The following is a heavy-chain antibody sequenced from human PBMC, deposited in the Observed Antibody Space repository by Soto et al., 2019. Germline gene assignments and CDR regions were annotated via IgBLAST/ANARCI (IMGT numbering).Heavy chain of an antibody. D-gene: IGHD2-21*01. J-gene: IGHJ4*02. CDR1: GFTVSSNY. CDR3: ARDLWPGAVMALDY. CDR2: IYGGGST. Sequence: EVQLVESGGGLIQPGGSLRLSCAASGFTVSSNYMSWVRQAPGKGLEWVSVIYGGGSTYYADSVKGRFTISRDNSKNTLFLQMNSLRVEDTAVYYCARDLWPGAVMALDYWGQGALVTVSS. V-gene: IGHV3-53*01.